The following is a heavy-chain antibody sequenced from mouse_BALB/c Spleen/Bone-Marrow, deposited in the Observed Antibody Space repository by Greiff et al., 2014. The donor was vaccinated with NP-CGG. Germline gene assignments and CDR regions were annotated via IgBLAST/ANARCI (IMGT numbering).Heavy chain of an antibody. CDR1: GFTFSSYG. Sequence: EVQGVESGGDLVKPGGSLKLSCAASGFTFSSYGMSWGRQTPDKRLEWVATISSGGSNTYYPDSVKRRFTISRDNAKNTLYLQMSSLKSEDTAMYYCARHQRYYAMDYWGQGTSVTVSS. CDR3: ARHQRYYAMDY. CDR2: ISSGGSNT. J-gene: IGHJ4*01. V-gene: IGHV5-6*01.